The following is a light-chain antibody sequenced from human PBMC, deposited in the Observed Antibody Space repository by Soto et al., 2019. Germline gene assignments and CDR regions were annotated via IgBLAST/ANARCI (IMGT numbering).Light chain of an antibody. CDR3: LQYGSSPRM. J-gene: IGKJ1*01. CDR2: GAS. CDR1: QSVSSSY. V-gene: IGKV3-20*01. Sequence: EIVLTQSPGTLSLSPGERATLSCRASQSVSSSYLAWYQQKPGQAPSPLIYGASSRAAGIQDRFSGSGSWKCFTLTMSIMVPKDFAVYFCLQYGSSPRMFGDWFKVEIK.